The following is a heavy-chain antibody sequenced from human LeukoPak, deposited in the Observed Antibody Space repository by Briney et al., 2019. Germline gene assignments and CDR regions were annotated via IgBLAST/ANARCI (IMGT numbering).Heavy chain of an antibody. D-gene: IGHD3-9*01. V-gene: IGHV3-48*03. J-gene: IGHJ4*02. CDR2: ISSSGNTI. CDR3: ARGLGPDY. Sequence: PGGSLRLSCAASGFILSDYEMNWVRQAPGKGLEWVSYISSSGNTIYYADSVKGRFTISRDNAKNSLYLRMNSLRAEDTALYYCARGLGPDYWGQGTLVTVSS. CDR1: GFILSDYE.